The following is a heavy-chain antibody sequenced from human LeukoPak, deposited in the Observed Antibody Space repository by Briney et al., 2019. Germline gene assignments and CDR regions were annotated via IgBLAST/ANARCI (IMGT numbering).Heavy chain of an antibody. Sequence: GGSLRLSCAASGFTFSSYSMNWVRQAPGKGLEWVSSISSSSSSYIYYADSVKGRFTISRDNAKNSLYLQMNSLRAEGTAVYYCARRLQVVTAMTYDAFDIWGQGTMVTVSS. CDR3: ARRLQVVTAMTYDAFDI. J-gene: IGHJ3*02. V-gene: IGHV3-21*01. D-gene: IGHD2-21*02. CDR2: ISSSSSSYI. CDR1: GFTFSSYS.